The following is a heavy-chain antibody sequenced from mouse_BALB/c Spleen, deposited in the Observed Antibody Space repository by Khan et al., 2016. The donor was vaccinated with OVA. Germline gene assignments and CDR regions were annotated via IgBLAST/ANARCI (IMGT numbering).Heavy chain of an antibody. CDR3: ARSGCVAWFAY. J-gene: IGHJ3*01. Sequence: EVQLQESGPGLVKPSQSLSLTCTVTGYSITSDYAWNWIRQFPRDKLEWMGYISYSGSTSHNPSLKSRIPITRDTSKNQFFLQLNSVTTEDTATYFYARSGCVAWFAYWGQGTLVTVSA. V-gene: IGHV3-2*02. CDR2: ISYSGST. CDR1: GYSITSDYA.